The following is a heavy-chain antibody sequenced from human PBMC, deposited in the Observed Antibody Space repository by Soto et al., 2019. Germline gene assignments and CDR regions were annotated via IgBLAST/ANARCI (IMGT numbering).Heavy chain of an antibody. D-gene: IGHD6-13*01. V-gene: IGHV3-30-3*01. CDR2: ISYDGSNK. CDR1: GFTFSSYA. CDR3: ARCPDRSSWYEGDLDY. J-gene: IGHJ4*02. Sequence: GGSLRLSCAASGFTFSSYAMHWVRQAPGKGLEWVAVISYDGSNKYYADSVKGRFTISRDNSKNTLYRQMNSLRAEDTAVYYCARCPDRSSWYEGDLDYWGQGTLVTVSS.